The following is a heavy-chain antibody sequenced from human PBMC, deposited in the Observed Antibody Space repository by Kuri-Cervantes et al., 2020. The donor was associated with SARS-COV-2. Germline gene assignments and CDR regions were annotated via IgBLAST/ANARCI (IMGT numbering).Heavy chain of an antibody. Sequence: LSLTCAVSGSSISSSNWWSWVRQPPGKGLEWIGEIYHSGSTNYNPSLKSRVTISVDKSKNQFSLKLSSVTAADTAVYYCAKDLNLETYYDFWSGYYYYYGMDVWGQGTTVTVAS. V-gene: IGHV4-4*02. CDR3: AKDLNLETYYDFWSGYYYYYGMDV. J-gene: IGHJ6*02. CDR2: IYHSGST. D-gene: IGHD3-3*01. CDR1: GSSISSSNW.